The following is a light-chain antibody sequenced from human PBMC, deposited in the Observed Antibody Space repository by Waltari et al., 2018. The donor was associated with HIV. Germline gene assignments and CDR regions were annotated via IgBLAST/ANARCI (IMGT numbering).Light chain of an antibody. J-gene: IGKJ1*01. V-gene: IGKV1-8*01. CDR2: AAS. CDR1: QDISSS. Sequence: IRMTQSPSSFSASTGDRVTITCRASQDISSSLAWYQQKPGRAPKLLIYAASTLQSGVPSRFSGSGSGTDFTLTISCLQSEDFATYYCQQYYDYLRTFGQGTKVEIK. CDR3: QQYYDYLRT.